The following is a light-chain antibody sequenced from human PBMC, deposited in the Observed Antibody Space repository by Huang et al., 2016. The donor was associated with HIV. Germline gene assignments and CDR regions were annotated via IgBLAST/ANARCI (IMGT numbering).Light chain of an antibody. CDR2: GAS. CDR1: QSVRSSS. CDR3: QQYGSSPLT. V-gene: IGKV3-20*01. J-gene: IGKJ4*01. Sequence: EIVLTQSPGTLSLSPGERATLSCRASQSVRSSSLAWYQQKPGQSPRLLIFGASNRATAIPDRFSGSGSATDFTLTISRLEPEDFAVYYCQQYGSSPLTFSGGTKVEIK.